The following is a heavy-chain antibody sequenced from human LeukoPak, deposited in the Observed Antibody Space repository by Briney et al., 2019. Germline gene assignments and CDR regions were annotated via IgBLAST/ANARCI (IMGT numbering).Heavy chain of an antibody. J-gene: IGHJ4*02. CDR2: IYPGDSDT. D-gene: IGHD5-24*01. CDR1: GYSFTSYW. CDR3: AANLEEAFDY. V-gene: IGHV5-51*01. Sequence: GESLKLSCKASGYSFTSYWIGWVRQMPGKGLEWMGIIYPGDSDTRYSPSFQGQVTISADKSISTAYLQWGSLKASDTAMYYCAANLEEAFDYWGQGALVTVSS.